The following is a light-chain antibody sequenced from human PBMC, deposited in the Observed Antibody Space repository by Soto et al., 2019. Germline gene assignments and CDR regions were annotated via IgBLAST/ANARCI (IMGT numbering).Light chain of an antibody. V-gene: IGKV3-20*01. CDR3: QHFGGTTFT. CDR1: QSVSSSY. J-gene: IGKJ5*01. CDR2: GAS. Sequence: EVVMRQSPATLSVSPGEGATLSCRASQSVSSSYIAWYQQRPGQTPSLLIYGASTRATGIPDRFSGSGSGTHFTFTISRLEPGDFAVYYCQHFGGTTFTFGQGTRLEI.